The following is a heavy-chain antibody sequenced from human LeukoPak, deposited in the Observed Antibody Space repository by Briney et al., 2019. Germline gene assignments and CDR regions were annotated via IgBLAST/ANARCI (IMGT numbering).Heavy chain of an antibody. J-gene: IGHJ4*02. Sequence: AGGSLRLSCAASGFTFSSYGMHWVRQAPGKGLEWVAFIRYDGSNKYYADSVKGRFTISRDNAKNSLYLQMNSLRAEDTAVYYCARVGGAAGPIDYWGQGTLVTVSS. V-gene: IGHV3-30*02. CDR3: ARVGGAAGPIDY. CDR1: GFTFSSYG. CDR2: IRYDGSNK. D-gene: IGHD6-13*01.